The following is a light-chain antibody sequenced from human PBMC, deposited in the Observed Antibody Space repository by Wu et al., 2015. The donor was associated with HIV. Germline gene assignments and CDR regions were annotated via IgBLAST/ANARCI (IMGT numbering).Light chain of an antibody. V-gene: IGKV3-15*01. CDR1: QSVSSK. Sequence: ETVMTQSPATLSVSPGERATLSCRASQSVSSKLAWYQQKPGQAPRLLIYDASFTTTNLPARFSGSGSGTEFTLTISSLQSEDSGVYYCQQYHDWPPLTFGGGTKVEI. CDR3: QQYHDWPPLT. CDR2: DAS. J-gene: IGKJ4*01.